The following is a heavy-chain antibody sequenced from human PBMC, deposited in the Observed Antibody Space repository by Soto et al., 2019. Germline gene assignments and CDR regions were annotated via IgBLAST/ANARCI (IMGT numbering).Heavy chain of an antibody. CDR2: IIPIFGTA. CDR3: ARSGVVGANYYYYYGMDV. J-gene: IGHJ6*02. V-gene: IGHV1-69*01. Sequence: QVQLVQSGAEVKKPGSSVKVSCKASGGTFSSYAISWVRQAPGQGLEWMGGIIPIFGTANYAQKFQGRVTITAEESTSTAYMERSSPRSEDTAVYYCARSGVVGANYYYYYGMDVWGQGTTVTVSS. D-gene: IGHD1-26*01. CDR1: GGTFSSYA.